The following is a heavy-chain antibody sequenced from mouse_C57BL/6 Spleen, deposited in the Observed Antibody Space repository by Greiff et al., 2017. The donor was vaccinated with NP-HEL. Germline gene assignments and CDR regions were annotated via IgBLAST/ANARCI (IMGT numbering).Heavy chain of an antibody. CDR2: ISYSGST. CDR1: GYSITSGYD. D-gene: IGHD1-1*02. Sequence: EVKLQESGPGMVKPSQSLSLTCTVTGYSITSGYDWHWIRHFPGNKLEWMGYISYSGSTNYNPSLKSRISITPDTTKNHFFLKLNSVTTEDTATYYGATGGWDGFAYWGQRTLVTVSA. J-gene: IGHJ3*01. CDR3: ATGGWDGFAY. V-gene: IGHV3-1*01.